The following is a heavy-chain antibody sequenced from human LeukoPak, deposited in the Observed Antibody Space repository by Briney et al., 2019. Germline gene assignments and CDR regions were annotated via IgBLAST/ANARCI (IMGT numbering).Heavy chain of an antibody. J-gene: IGHJ2*01. V-gene: IGHV4-59*08. CDR2: IYYSGST. D-gene: IGHD3-10*01. CDR3: ARLRGSVSWYFDL. CDR1: GGSISSYY. Sequence: SETLSLTCTVSGGSISSYYWSWIRQPPGKGLEWIGYIYYSGSTNYNPSLKSRVTISVDTSKNQFFLKLSSVTAADTAVYYCARLRGSVSWYFDLWGRGTLVTVSS.